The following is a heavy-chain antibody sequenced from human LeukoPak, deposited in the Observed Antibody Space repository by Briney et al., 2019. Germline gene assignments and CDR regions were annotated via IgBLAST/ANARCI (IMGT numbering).Heavy chain of an antibody. D-gene: IGHD2-15*01. CDR1: GFTFSSYA. CDR3: AKSPQSGIVVVGPKAVYFDY. Sequence: GGSLRLSCAASGFTFSSYAMSWVRQAPGKGLEWVSAISGSGGSTYYADSVKGRFTISRDNSKNTLYLQMNSLRAEDTAVYYCAKSPQSGIVVVGPKAVYFDYWGQGTLVTVSS. V-gene: IGHV3-23*01. J-gene: IGHJ4*02. CDR2: ISGSGGST.